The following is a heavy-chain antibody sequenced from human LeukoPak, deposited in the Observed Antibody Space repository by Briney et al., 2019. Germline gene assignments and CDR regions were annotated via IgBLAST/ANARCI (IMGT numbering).Heavy chain of an antibody. CDR1: GGSISSYY. CDR2: IYYSGST. J-gene: IGHJ4*02. V-gene: IGHV4-59*01. CDR3: AREMGYCSSTSCLNYYFDY. Sequence: SETLSLTCTVSGGSISSYYWSWIRQPPGKGLEWIGYIYYSGSTNYNPSLKSRVTISVDTSKNQFSLELSSVTAADTAVYYCAREMGYCSSTSCLNYYFDYWGQGTLVTVSS. D-gene: IGHD2-2*01.